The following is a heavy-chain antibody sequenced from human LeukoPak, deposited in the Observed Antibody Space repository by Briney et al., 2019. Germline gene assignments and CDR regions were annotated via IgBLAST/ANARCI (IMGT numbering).Heavy chain of an antibody. Sequence: ASVKVSCTASGYTFTSYYMHWVRQAPGQGLEWMGIINPSGGSTSYAQKFQGRVTMTRDTSTSTVYMELSSLRSEDTAVYYCAIADDSSGYYHNWFDPWGQGTLVTVSS. CDR2: INPSGGST. D-gene: IGHD3-22*01. J-gene: IGHJ5*02. CDR3: AIADDSSGYYHNWFDP. CDR1: GYTFTSYY. V-gene: IGHV1-46*01.